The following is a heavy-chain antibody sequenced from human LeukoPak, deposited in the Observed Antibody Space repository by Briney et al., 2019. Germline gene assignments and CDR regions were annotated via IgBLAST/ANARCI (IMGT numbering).Heavy chain of an antibody. D-gene: IGHD6-19*01. Sequence: VSVKVSCKASGGTFSSYAISWVRQAPGQGLEWMGWINPNSGGTNYAQKFQGRVIMTRDTSISTAYMELSRLRSDDTAVYYCARSMGSGWHPYFDYWGQGTLVTVSS. CDR1: GGTFSSYA. J-gene: IGHJ4*02. V-gene: IGHV1-2*02. CDR3: ARSMGSGWHPYFDY. CDR2: INPNSGGT.